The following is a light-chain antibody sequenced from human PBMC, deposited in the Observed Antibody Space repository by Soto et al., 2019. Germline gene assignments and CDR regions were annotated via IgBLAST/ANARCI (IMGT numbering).Light chain of an antibody. J-gene: IGKJ5*01. CDR2: GTS. V-gene: IGKV3D-20*02. CDR1: ESTSGNY. CDR3: QQRNNWPIT. Sequence: ESVLTQSPGSLSLSPGDTVTLSCRASESTSGNYLAWYQQQPGQAPRLLIYGTSNRATGIPDRFSGSGSGTDFTLTISGLEPEDFALYYCQQRNNWPITFGQGTRLEVK.